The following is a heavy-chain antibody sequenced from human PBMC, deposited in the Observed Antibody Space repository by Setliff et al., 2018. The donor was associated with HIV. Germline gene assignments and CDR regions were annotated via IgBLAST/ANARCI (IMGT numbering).Heavy chain of an antibody. CDR1: GFTFGDYG. V-gene: IGHV3-49*04. Sequence: GGSLRLSCTASGFTFGDYGMSWVRQAPGKGLEWVGFIRSKAYGGTTEYAASVKGRFTISRDDSKSIAYLQMNSLKTEDTAVYYCTRDGQWLVRYFDYWGQGTLVTVSS. D-gene: IGHD6-19*01. J-gene: IGHJ4*02. CDR3: TRDGQWLVRYFDY. CDR2: IRSKAYGGTT.